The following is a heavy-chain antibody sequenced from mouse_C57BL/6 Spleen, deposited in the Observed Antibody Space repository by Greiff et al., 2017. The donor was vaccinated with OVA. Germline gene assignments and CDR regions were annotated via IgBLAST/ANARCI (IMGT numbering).Heavy chain of an antibody. Sequence: QVQLQQPGAELVMPGASVKLSCKASGYTFTSYWMHWVQQRPGQGLEWIGEIDPSDSYTNYNQKFKGKSTLTVDKSSSTAYMQLSSLTSEDSAVYYCAREYYFDYWGQGTTLTVSS. CDR2: IDPSDSYT. CDR3: AREYYFDY. V-gene: IGHV1-69*01. CDR1: GYTFTSYW. J-gene: IGHJ2*01.